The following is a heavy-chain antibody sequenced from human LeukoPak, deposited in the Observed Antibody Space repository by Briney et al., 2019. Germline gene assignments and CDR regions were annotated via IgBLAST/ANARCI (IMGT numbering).Heavy chain of an antibody. CDR1: GFTFSSYS. CDR3: ARGKVRVFFWFDP. CDR2: ISSSSSYI. V-gene: IGHV3-21*01. J-gene: IGHJ5*02. Sequence: PGGSLRLSCAASGFTFSSYSMNWVRQAPGKGLEWVSSISSSSSYIYYADSVKGRFTISRDNAKNSLYLQMNSLRAEDTAVYYCARGKVRVFFWFDPWGQGTLVTVSS. D-gene: IGHD2-2*01.